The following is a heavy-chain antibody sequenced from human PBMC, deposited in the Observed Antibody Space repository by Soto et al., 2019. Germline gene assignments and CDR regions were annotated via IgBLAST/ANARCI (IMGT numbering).Heavy chain of an antibody. CDR2: ISGSGGSR. V-gene: IGHV3-23*01. CDR3: AKKFYYDSVGYCSRDGFEL. CDR1: GFTFNSYA. Sequence: EVRLLESGGDLVQPGGSLRLSCIASGFTFNSYAMSWVRQAPGKGLEWVSAISGSGGSREYADSVKGRFTISRENSKTTLYLEMNSLRAEDTAVYYCAKKFYYDSVGYCSRDGFELWGQGTMVTVSS. J-gene: IGHJ3*01. D-gene: IGHD3-22*01.